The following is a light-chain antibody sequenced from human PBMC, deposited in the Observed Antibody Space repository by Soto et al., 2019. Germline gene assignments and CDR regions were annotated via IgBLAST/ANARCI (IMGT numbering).Light chain of an antibody. CDR2: DAS. CDR3: QQSYSSPPIT. J-gene: IGKJ5*01. CDR1: QSISSF. Sequence: DIQMTQYPSSLSASVGDRITITCRASQSISSFLNWYQQKPGKPPKLLIYDASSLQSGVPSRFSGSGSGTDFTLTISSLQPEDFATYYCQQSYSSPPITFGQGTRLEIK. V-gene: IGKV1-39*01.